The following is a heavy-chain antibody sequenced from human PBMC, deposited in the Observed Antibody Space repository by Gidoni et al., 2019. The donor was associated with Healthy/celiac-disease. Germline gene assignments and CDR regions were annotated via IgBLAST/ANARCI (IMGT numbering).Heavy chain of an antibody. J-gene: IGHJ4*02. Sequence: QVQLVQSGAEVKKPGSSVKVSCKASGGTFSSYAISWVRQAPGQGLEWMGRIIPILGIANYAQKLQGRVTITADKSTSTAYMELSSLRSEDTAVYYCASPGGLSSGYYPGVDFDYWGQGTLVTVSS. CDR3: ASPGGLSSGYYPGVDFDY. CDR1: GGTFSSYA. D-gene: IGHD3-22*01. V-gene: IGHV1-69*09. CDR2: IIPILGIA.